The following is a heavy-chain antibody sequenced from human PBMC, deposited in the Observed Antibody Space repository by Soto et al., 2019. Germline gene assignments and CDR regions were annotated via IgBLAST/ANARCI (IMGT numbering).Heavy chain of an antibody. CDR1: GGTFSSHA. V-gene: IGHV1-69*13. J-gene: IGHJ6*02. CDR3: GSVGYCSSTNCLFYYYHYGMDV. D-gene: IGHD2-2*03. CDR2: IIPILGTT. Sequence: SVKVSCKASGGTFSSHAISWVRQAPGRGLEWMGGIIPILGTTNYAQNFRARVTITADESTSTAYMELSSLTSEDTAVYYCGSVGYCSSTNCLFYYYHYGMDVWGQGTTVTVSS.